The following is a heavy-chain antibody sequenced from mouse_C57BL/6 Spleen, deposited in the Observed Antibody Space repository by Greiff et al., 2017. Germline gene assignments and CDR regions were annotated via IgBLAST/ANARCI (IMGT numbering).Heavy chain of an antibody. J-gene: IGHJ2*01. V-gene: IGHV1-9*01. CDR2: IFPGSGSS. CDR3: ARGWDGDYEDYFDY. Sequence: VKLQESGAELMKPGASVKLSCKATGYTFTGYWIAWVKQRPGHGLEWIGEIFPGSGSSIYNEKFKGKATFTAGKSSNTAYMQLSSLTTDDSTIYYCARGWDGDYEDYFDYGGQGTTLTVSS. CDR1: GYTFTGYW. D-gene: IGHD2-13*01.